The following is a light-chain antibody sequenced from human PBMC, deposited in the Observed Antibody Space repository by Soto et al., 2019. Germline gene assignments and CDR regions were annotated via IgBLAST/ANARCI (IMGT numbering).Light chain of an antibody. V-gene: IGLV1-47*02. CDR2: LGD. CDR1: TSNIGTFY. J-gene: IGLJ1*01. CDR3: AAWDDNLNAYV. Sequence: QSVLTQPPSASSTPGQTVTISCSGSTSNIGTFYVYWYQHPPGTAPKLLIYLGDQRASGVSDRFSGSKSGTSASLAINGLRSDDEADYYCAAWDDNLNAYVFGSGTKLTVL.